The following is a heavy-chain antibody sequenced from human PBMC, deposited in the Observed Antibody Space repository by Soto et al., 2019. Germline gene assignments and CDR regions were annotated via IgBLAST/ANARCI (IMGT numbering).Heavy chain of an antibody. J-gene: IGHJ5*02. D-gene: IGHD1-26*01. Sequence: QVQPVESGGGLVKPGGSLRLSCAASGFTFSDYDMSWIRQAPGKGLEWISYISNSGSTTYYAESVKGRFTISRDNAKNSLYLQMSSLRAEDTAVYFCARVLIMGAYSWGQGTLVTVSS. CDR1: GFTFSDYD. V-gene: IGHV3-11*01. CDR3: ARVLIMGAYS. CDR2: ISNSGSTT.